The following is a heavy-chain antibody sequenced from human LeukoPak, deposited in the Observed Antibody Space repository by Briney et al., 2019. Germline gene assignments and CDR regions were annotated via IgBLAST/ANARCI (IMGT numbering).Heavy chain of an antibody. Sequence: GGSRRLSCAVSGFSFTTYDVHWVRQSPGRWLEWVAVILYDGSNKFYATSGKGRFTISRYDSKNTHYLQMNSLRANGKAVSNMSQAMHVTGRFTFPRDDSKKTVYLQMNSLRVEDTAVYYCARGRRTLNNSGRYRGLAVWGKGTTVTVSS. CDR1: GFSFTTYD. D-gene: IGHD2-2*01. J-gene: IGHJ6*04. V-gene: IGHV3-30*04. CDR3: SQAMHVTGRFTFPRDDSKKTVYLQMNSLRVEDTAVYYCARGRRTLNNSGRYRGLAV. CDR2: ILYDGSNK.